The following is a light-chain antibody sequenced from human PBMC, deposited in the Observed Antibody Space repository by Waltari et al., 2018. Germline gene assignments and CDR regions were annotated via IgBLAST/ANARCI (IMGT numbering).Light chain of an antibody. Sequence: DIVVPQSPDSLAVSLGERATINCKSSQSLLYYYNKKNYLAWYQQKPGQPPKLLFYWASTRESGVPDRFSGSGTGTDFTLTITGLQAEDVAVYYCHQYYTTPYTFGQGTNLEIK. V-gene: IGKV4-1*01. CDR3: HQYYTTPYT. J-gene: IGKJ2*01. CDR2: WAS. CDR1: QSLLYYYNKKNY.